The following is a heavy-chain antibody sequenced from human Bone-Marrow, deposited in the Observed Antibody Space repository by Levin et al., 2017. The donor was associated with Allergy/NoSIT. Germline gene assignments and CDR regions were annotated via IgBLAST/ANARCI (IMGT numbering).Heavy chain of an antibody. CDR1: GGSFSGYY. CDR3: ARGLSVAAPLDY. CDR2: INHSGST. D-gene: IGHD6-19*01. J-gene: IGHJ4*02. V-gene: IGHV4-34*01. Sequence: KPSETLSLTCAVYGGSFSGYYWSWIRQPPGKGLEWIGEINHSGSTNYNPSLKSRVTISVDTSKNQFSLKLSSVTAADTAVYYCARGLSVAAPLDYWGQGTLVTVSS.